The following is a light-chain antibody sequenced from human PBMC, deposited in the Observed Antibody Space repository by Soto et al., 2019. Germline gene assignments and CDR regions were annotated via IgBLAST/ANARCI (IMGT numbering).Light chain of an antibody. CDR3: QQYYSTPPT. J-gene: IGKJ1*01. CDR2: WAS. V-gene: IGKV4-1*01. CDR1: QIVLYSSNNKNY. Sequence: DIFMTQSPDSLAVSLGERATINFKSSQIVLYSSNNKNYLAWYQQKPGQPPKLLIYWASTRESGVPDRFSGSGSGTDFTLTISSLQAEDVAVYYCQQYYSTPPTFGQGTKVDIK.